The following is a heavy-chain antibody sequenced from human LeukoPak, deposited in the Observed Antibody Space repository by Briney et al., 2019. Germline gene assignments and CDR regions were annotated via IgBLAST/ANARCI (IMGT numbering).Heavy chain of an antibody. CDR2: ISTHGNYI. J-gene: IGHJ4*02. CDR3: ARGSYDSSGQFDY. CDR1: GFTFSDYV. D-gene: IGHD3-22*01. Sequence: PGGSLRLSCAASGFTFSDYVMNWVRQAPGKGLEWVSYISTHGNYIYYADSLKGRFTISRDNAENSLFLQMNSLRAEDTAVYYCARGSYDSSGQFDYWGREPWSPSPQ. V-gene: IGHV3-21*01.